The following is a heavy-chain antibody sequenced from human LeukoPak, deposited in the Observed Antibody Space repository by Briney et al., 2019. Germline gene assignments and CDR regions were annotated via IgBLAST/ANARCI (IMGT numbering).Heavy chain of an antibody. CDR1: GFTFSTNG. J-gene: IGHJ5*02. CDR2: ISSSSSYI. Sequence: GGSLRLSCAASGFTFSTNGMNGVRQAPGKGRKWVSSISSSSSYIYYADSVKGRFTISRDNAKNSLYLQMNSLRAEDTAAYYCAREDYDFWSGYCPWGQGTLVTVSS. CDR3: AREDYDFWSGYCP. D-gene: IGHD3-3*01. V-gene: IGHV3-21*01.